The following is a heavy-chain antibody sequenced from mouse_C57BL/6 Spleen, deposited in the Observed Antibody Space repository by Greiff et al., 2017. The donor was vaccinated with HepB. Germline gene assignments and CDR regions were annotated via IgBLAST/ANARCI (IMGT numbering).Heavy chain of an antibody. J-gene: IGHJ4*01. CDR1: GYAFSSSW. CDR3: ARKLDIYYGNYDAMDY. Sequence: VQLQQSGPELVKPGASVKISCKASGYAFSSSWMNWVKQRPGKGLEWIGRIYPGDGDTNYNGKFKGKATLTADKSSSTAYMQLSSLTSEDSAVYFCARKLDIYYGNYDAMDYRGQGTSVTVSS. D-gene: IGHD2-1*01. V-gene: IGHV1-82*01. CDR2: IYPGDGDT.